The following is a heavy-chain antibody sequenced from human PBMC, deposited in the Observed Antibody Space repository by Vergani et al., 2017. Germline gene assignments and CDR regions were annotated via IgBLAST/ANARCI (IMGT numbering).Heavy chain of an antibody. D-gene: IGHD2-21*01. Sequence: QVQLQESGPGLVKPSQTLSLTCTVSGGSFSTGGQSWTWLRQSAGKGLEWIGRIYTSGATNYNPSLRGRASMPVDASKKQFSLKLTSVTAADTAVYYCARDGGEYDKDALDVWGQGTKVTVTS. CDR2: IYTSGAT. J-gene: IGHJ3*01. CDR1: GGSFSTGGQS. V-gene: IGHV4-61*02. CDR3: ARDGGEYDKDALDV.